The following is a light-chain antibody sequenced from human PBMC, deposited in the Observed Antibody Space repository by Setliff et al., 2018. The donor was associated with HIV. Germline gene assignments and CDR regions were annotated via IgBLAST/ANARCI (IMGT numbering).Light chain of an antibody. CDR1: SSDVGNYKL. V-gene: IGLV2-23*02. Sequence: QSLLAQPASVSGSPGQSITISCTGTSSDVGNYKLVSWYQQHPGKAPKLMIYEVSKRPSGVSNRFSGSKSGNTASLTISGLQAEDGADYFCCSYAGSSTVFGTGTKVTVL. CDR3: CSYAGSSTV. J-gene: IGLJ1*01. CDR2: EVS.